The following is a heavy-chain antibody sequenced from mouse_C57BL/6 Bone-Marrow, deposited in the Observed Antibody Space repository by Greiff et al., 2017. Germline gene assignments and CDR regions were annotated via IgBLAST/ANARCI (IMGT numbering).Heavy chain of an antibody. V-gene: IGHV5-4*01. CDR3: ARDQGHY. J-gene: IGHJ2*01. Sequence: EVQLQESGGGLVKPGGSLKLSCAASGFTFSSYAMSWVRQTPEKRLEWVATISDGGSYTYYPDNVKGRFTISRDNAKNNLYLQMSHLKSEDTAMYYCARDQGHYWGQGTTLTVSS. CDR2: ISDGGSYT. D-gene: IGHD3-2*02. CDR1: GFTFSSYA.